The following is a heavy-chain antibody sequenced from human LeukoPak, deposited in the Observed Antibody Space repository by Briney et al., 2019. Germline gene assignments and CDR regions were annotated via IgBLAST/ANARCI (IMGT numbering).Heavy chain of an antibody. CDR2: INHIGST. Sequence: SETLSLTCAVYGGSFSGYYWSWIRQPPGKGLEWIGEINHIGSTNYNPSPKSRVTISVDTSKNQFSLKLSSVTAADTAVYYCARGVATLYYFDYWGQGTLVTVSS. J-gene: IGHJ4*02. CDR3: ARGVATLYYFDY. CDR1: GGSFSGYY. V-gene: IGHV4-34*01. D-gene: IGHD5-12*01.